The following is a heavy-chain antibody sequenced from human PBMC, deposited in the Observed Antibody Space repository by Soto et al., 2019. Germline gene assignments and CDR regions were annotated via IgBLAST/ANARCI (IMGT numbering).Heavy chain of an antibody. CDR1: GGSISSGGYY. CDR2: IYYSGST. J-gene: IGHJ6*02. D-gene: IGHD3-16*01. V-gene: IGHV4-31*03. Sequence: QVQLQESGPGLVKPSQTLSLTCTVSGGSISSGGYYWSWIRQHPGKGLEWIGYIYYSGSTYYNPSLRSRVTIPVDTSKNQFSLKLSSVTAADTAVYYWARDRYGGGDDGMDVWGQGTTVTVSS. CDR3: ARDRYGGGDDGMDV.